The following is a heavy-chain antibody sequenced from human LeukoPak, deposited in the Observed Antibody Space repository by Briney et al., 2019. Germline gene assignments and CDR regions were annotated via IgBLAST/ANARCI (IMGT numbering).Heavy chain of an antibody. CDR2: ISGSGDNT. CDR3: AKWKYSNSGIDDY. Sequence: GGALRLSCAASGFTFSSYAMSWVRQVPGKGLEWVSVISGSGDNTYYADSVKGRFTISRDNSKNMLYLQMNSLRAEDTAVYYCAKWKYSNSGIDDYWGQGTLVTVSS. D-gene: IGHD6-6*01. CDR1: GFTFSSYA. J-gene: IGHJ4*02. V-gene: IGHV3-23*01.